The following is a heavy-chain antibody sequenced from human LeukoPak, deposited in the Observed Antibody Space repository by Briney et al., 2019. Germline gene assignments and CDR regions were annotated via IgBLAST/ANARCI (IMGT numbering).Heavy chain of an antibody. D-gene: IGHD7-27*01. V-gene: IGHV3-74*01. CDR1: GNYW. J-gene: IGHJ4*02. CDR2: INSDGSWT. CDR3: VRNWGEDY. Sequence: GGSLRLSCAASGNYWMHWVRQAPGKGLVWVSHINSDGSWTSYADSVKGRFAISRDNAKNTLYLQMDSLRAEDTAIYYCVRNWGEDYWGQGTLVTVSS.